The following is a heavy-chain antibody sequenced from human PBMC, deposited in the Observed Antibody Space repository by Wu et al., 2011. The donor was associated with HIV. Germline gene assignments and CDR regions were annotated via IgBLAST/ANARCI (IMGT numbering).Heavy chain of an antibody. J-gene: IGHJ6*02. CDR2: IIPIFETT. V-gene: IGHV1-69*18. CDR3: ARISLGYRTYPYYFYGMDI. D-gene: IGHD5-18*01. Sequence: QVQLVQSGAEVKKPGASVKVSCKASGYIFSGHYMNWVRQAPGQGLEWMGRIIPIFETTNYARKFQGRVTITAYESTSTAYMEMRSLRSEDMAVYYCARISLGYRTYPYYFYGMDIVGQGTTVTVSS. CDR1: GYIFSGHY.